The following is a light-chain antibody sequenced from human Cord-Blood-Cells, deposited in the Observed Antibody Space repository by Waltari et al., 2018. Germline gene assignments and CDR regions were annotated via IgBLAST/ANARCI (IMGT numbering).Light chain of an antibody. J-gene: IGLJ1*01. V-gene: IGLV1-44*01. CDR1: SSTIGSNT. Sequence: QSVLTQPPSASGTPGQRVTISCSGSSSTIGSNTVNWYQQLPGTAPKLLIYSNNQRPSGVPDRFSGSKSGTSASLAISGLQSEDEADYYCAAWDGSLNGPVFGTGTKVTVL. CDR2: SNN. CDR3: AAWDGSLNGPV.